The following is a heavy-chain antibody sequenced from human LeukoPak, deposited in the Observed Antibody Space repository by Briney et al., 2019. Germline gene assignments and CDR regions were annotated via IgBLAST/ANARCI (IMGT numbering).Heavy chain of an antibody. CDR1: GFTFSSYA. V-gene: IGHV3-30*04. D-gene: IGHD3-22*01. CDR2: ISYDGSNK. Sequence: GRSLRLSCAASGFTFSSYAMHWVRQAPGKGLEWVAVISYDGSNKYYADSVKGRFTISRDNSKNTLYLQMNSLRAEDTAVYYCARGGFLGYDSSGTIDYWGQGTLVTVSS. CDR3: ARGGFLGYDSSGTIDY. J-gene: IGHJ4*02.